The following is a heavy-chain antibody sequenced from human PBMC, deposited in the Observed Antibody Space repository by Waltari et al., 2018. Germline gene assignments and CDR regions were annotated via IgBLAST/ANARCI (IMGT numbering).Heavy chain of an antibody. J-gene: IGHJ4*02. V-gene: IGHV1-46*01. CDR1: GYTFTSYY. CDR3: ARSRILTGYFPNEEFDN. D-gene: IGHD3-9*01. CDR2: INPGGGST. Sequence: QVQLVQSGAEVKKPGASVRLSCKASGYTFTSYYINWVRQAPGQGPEWMGVINPGGGSTIYAQKFQGRVTMSRDTSTSTVYMELSSLRSEDTVVYYCARSRILTGYFPNEEFDNWGQGTLVTVSS.